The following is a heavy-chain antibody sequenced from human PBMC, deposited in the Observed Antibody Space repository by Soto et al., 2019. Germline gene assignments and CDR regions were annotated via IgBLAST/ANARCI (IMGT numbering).Heavy chain of an antibody. CDR2: MNPGNKQH. CDR3: ARAPLGIIVAPDF. V-gene: IGHV1-8*01. Sequence: QVQLVQSGAEVKKPGASVKVSCKTSGYSFTDYDIHWVRQAGGKGVEWMGWMNPGNKQHVYTQKFRGRVSVSTDPSITTTYMELSSLTSDDTAVYYCARAPLGIIVAPDFWGQGALVTVSS. D-gene: IGHD3-22*01. CDR1: GYSFTDYD. J-gene: IGHJ4*02.